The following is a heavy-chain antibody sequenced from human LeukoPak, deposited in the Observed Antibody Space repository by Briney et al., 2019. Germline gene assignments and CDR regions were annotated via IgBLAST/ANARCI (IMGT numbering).Heavy chain of an antibody. Sequence: PGRSLRLSCAASGFTFSSYGMHWVRQAPGKGLEWVAVIWYDGSNKYYADSVKGRFTISRDNSKNTLYLQMNSLRAEDTAVYYCAREQLYYDILTGYYKAVGLFDYWGQGTLVTVSS. D-gene: IGHD3-9*01. V-gene: IGHV3-33*01. CDR1: GFTFSSYG. CDR3: AREQLYYDILTGYYKAVGLFDY. J-gene: IGHJ4*02. CDR2: IWYDGSNK.